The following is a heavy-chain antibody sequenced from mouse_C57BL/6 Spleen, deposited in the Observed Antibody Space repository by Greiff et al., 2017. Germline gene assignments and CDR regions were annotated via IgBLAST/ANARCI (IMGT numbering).Heavy chain of an antibody. D-gene: IGHD1-2*01. CDR1: GFTFTDYY. V-gene: IGHV7-3*01. CDR2: IRNKANGYTT. Sequence: EVHLVESGGGLVQPGGSLSLSCAASGFTFTDYYMSWVRQPPGKALEWLGFIRNKANGYTTEYSASVKGRFTIARDNSQSILYLQMNALRAEDSATYYCARLTASWFAYWGQGTLVTVSA. CDR3: ARLTASWFAY. J-gene: IGHJ3*01.